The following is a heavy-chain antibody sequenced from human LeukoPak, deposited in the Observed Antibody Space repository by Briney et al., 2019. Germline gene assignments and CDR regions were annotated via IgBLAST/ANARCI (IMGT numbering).Heavy chain of an antibody. Sequence: SETLSLTCTVSGGSISSNNYYWGWIRQPPGKGLEWIGYIYHSGSTYYNPSLKSRVTISVDRSKNQFSLKLSSVTAADTAVYYCARDSDYSNHFDYWGQGTLVTVSS. V-gene: IGHV4-39*07. CDR3: ARDSDYSNHFDY. CDR1: GGSISSNNYY. D-gene: IGHD4-11*01. J-gene: IGHJ4*02. CDR2: IYHSGST.